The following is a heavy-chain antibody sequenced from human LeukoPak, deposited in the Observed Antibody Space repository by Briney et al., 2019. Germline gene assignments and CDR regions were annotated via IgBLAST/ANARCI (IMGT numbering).Heavy chain of an antibody. CDR2: IFPSGGEI. CDR3: ATYRQVLLPFES. J-gene: IGHJ4*02. Sequence: GGSLRLSCAASGFAFSTFAMIWVRQPPGKGLEWVSSIFPSGGEIHYADSVRGRFTISRDNSKSTLSLQMNSLRADDTAIYYCATYRQVLLPFESWGQGALVTVSS. V-gene: IGHV3-23*01. CDR1: GFAFSTFA. D-gene: IGHD2-8*02.